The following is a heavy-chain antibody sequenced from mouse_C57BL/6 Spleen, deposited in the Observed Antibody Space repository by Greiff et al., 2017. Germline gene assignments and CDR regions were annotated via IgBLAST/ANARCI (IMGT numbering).Heavy chain of an antibody. D-gene: IGHD2-5*01. Sequence: EVQLQQSGPELVKPGASVKISCKASGYSFPGYYMNWVKQSPEKSLEWIGAINPSTGGTTYNQKFKAKATLTVDKSSSTAYMQLKSLTSEDSAVYYCERNHYSKGFDYWGQGTTLTVSS. V-gene: IGHV1-42*01. CDR2: INPSTGGT. CDR3: ERNHYSKGFDY. CDR1: GYSFPGYY. J-gene: IGHJ2*01.